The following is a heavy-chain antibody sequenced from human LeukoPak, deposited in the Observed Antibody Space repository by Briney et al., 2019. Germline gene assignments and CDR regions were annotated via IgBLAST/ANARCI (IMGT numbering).Heavy chain of an antibody. CDR3: ARDLVGIGYYGSGSYSGY. Sequence: RASVKVSCKASGYTFTSYGISWVRQAPGQGLEWMGWISAYNGNTNYAQKLQGRVTMTTDTSTSTAYMELRSLRSDDTAVYYCARDLVGIGYYGSGSYSGYWGQGTLVTVSS. V-gene: IGHV1-18*01. J-gene: IGHJ4*02. CDR2: ISAYNGNT. CDR1: GYTFTSYG. D-gene: IGHD3-10*01.